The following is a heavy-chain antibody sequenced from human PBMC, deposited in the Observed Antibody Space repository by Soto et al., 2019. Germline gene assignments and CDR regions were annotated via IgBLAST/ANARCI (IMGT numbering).Heavy chain of an antibody. CDR2: ISAYNGNT. J-gene: IGHJ6*02. V-gene: IGHV1-18*01. CDR3: ARGTVVVPAASTYYYYGMDV. D-gene: IGHD2-2*01. Sequence: ASVKVSCKASGYTFTNYGISWVRQAPGQGLEWMGWISAYNGNTNYAQKLQGRVTMTTDTSTSTAYMELRSLRSDDAAVYYCARGTVVVPAASTYYYYGMDVWGQGTTVTVSS. CDR1: GYTFTNYG.